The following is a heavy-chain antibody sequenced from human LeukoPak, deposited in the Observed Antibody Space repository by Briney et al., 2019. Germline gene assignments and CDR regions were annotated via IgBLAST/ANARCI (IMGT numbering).Heavy chain of an antibody. D-gene: IGHD3-10*01. V-gene: IGHV3-23*01. Sequence: GGSLRLSCAASGFIFSNYALAWVRQAPGKGLEWVSGISRIGGSTHYADSVKGRFTISRDNSKNILYLQMNRLRAEDTAVYYCAKDFVGTGNFRGGDYWGQGTVVSVSS. CDR3: AKDFVGTGNFRGGDY. CDR2: ISRIGGST. J-gene: IGHJ4*02. CDR1: GFIFSNYA.